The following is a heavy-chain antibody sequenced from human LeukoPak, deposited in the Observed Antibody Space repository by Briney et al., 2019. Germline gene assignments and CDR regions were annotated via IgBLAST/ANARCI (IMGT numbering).Heavy chain of an antibody. Sequence: ASVKVSCKASGYTFTSYGISWVRQAPGQGLEWMGWISAYNGNTNYAQKLQGRVTMTTDTSTSTAYMELRSLRSDDTAVYYCARDRHELVHPYYFDYWGQGTLVTVSS. CDR2: ISAYNGNT. V-gene: IGHV1-18*01. D-gene: IGHD1-26*01. J-gene: IGHJ4*02. CDR1: GYTFTSYG. CDR3: ARDRHELVHPYYFDY.